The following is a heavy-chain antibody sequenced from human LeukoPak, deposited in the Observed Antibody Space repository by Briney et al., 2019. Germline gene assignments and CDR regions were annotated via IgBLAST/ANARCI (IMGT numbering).Heavy chain of an antibody. Sequence: SETLSLTCAVYGGSFSGYYWSWIRQPPGKGLEWIGYIYYSGSTYYNPSLKSRVTISVDTSKNQFSLKLSSVTAADTAVYYCARECGGDCYSGVDAFDIWGQGTMVTVSS. CDR3: ARECGGDCYSGVDAFDI. CDR2: IYYSGST. V-gene: IGHV4-30-4*08. CDR1: GGSFSGYY. J-gene: IGHJ3*02. D-gene: IGHD2-21*02.